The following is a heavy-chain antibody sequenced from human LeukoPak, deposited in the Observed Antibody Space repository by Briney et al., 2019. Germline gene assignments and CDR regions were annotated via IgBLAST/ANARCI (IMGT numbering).Heavy chain of an antibody. CDR3: ATSSGWDYYFDY. D-gene: IGHD6-19*01. J-gene: IGHJ4*02. V-gene: IGHV1-24*01. CDR2: FDPEDGET. Sequence: ASVTVSCKVSGYTLTELSMHWVRQAPGKGLEWMGGFDPEDGETIYAQKFQGRVTMTEDTSTDTAYMELSSLRSEDTAVYYCATSSGWDYYFDYWGQGTLVTVSS. CDR1: GYTLTELS.